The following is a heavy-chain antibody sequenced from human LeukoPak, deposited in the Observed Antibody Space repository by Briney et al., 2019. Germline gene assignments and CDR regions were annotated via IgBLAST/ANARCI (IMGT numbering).Heavy chain of an antibody. V-gene: IGHV4-59*01. J-gene: IGHJ4*02. D-gene: IGHD5-18*01. CDR2: IYYSGST. CDR1: GGSISSYY. CDR3: ARDPGGYSYGYYFDY. Sequence: SETLSLTCTVSGGSISSYYWSWIRQPPEKGLEWIGYIYYSGSTNYNPSLKSRVTISVDTSKNQFSLKLSSVTAADTAVYYCARDPGGYSYGYYFDYWGQGTLVTVSS.